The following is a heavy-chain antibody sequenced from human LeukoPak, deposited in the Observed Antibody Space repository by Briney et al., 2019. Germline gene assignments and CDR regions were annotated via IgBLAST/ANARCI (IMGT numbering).Heavy chain of an antibody. D-gene: IGHD1-26*01. CDR3: ARDFVGVVGAPLGAFDI. V-gene: IGHV1-69*05. CDR1: GYTFISYG. Sequence: ASVKVSSKASGYTFISYGISWVRQAPGQGLEWMGGIIPIFGTANYAQKFQGRVTITTDESTSTAYMELSSLRSEDTAVYYCARDFVGVVGAPLGAFDIWGQGTMVTVSS. CDR2: IIPIFGTA. J-gene: IGHJ3*02.